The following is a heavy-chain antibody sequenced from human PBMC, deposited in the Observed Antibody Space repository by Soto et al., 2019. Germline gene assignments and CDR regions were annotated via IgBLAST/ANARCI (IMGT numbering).Heavy chain of an antibody. CDR3: AKPAAAGHFDY. D-gene: IGHD6-13*01. V-gene: IGHV3-23*01. CDR2: IRNSGGTT. CDR1: ELSFCNFA. Sequence: GGCQGLTCATYELSFCNFAMSWIRQAPGKGLEWVSTIRNSGGTTYDADSVTGRLTISRDNPKNTVHLQMNSLRAEDTAVYYCAKPAAAGHFDYWGQGTLVTVSS. J-gene: IGHJ4*02.